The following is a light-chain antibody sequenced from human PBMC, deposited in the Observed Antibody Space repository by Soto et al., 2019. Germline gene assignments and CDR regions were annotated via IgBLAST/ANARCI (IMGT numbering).Light chain of an antibody. V-gene: IGKV3-15*01. J-gene: IGKJ4*01. CDR1: QSVSGN. CDR2: GAS. CDR3: QQYNNWPPLT. Sequence: EIVMTQSPATLSVSPGERATLSCRASQSVSGNLAWYQQKPGQAPRLLIYGASTRATGITARFSSSGCGTEFTLTISSLQSEDFAVYYCQQYNNWPPLTFGGGTKVEIK.